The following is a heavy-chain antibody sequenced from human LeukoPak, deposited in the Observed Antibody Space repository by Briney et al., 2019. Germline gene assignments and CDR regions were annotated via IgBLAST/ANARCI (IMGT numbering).Heavy chain of an antibody. Sequence: ASVKVSCKVSGYTLTELSMHWVRQAPGTGVEWRGGFDPEDGETIYAQKFQGRVTMTEDTSTDTAYMELTSLRSEDTAVYYCATATPGYSGRSGVAFDIWGQGTMATV. CDR2: FDPEDGET. CDR3: ATATPGYSGRSGVAFDI. D-gene: IGHD6-13*01. CDR1: GYTLTELS. V-gene: IGHV1-24*01. J-gene: IGHJ3*02.